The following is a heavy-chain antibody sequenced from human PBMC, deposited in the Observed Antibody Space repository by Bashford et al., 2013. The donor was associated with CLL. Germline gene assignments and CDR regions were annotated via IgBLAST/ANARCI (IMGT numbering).Heavy chain of an antibody. CDR3: ARVFRGGSSWYRADWFDP. J-gene: IGHJ5*02. CDR2: INPNSGGT. Sequence: ASVKVSCKASGYTFTGYYMHWVRQVPGQGLEWMGRINPNSGGTNYAQKFQGRVTMTRDTSISTAYMELSRLRSDDTAVYYCARVFRGGSSWYRADWFDPWGQGTLVTVSS. CDR1: GYTFTGYY. V-gene: IGHV1-2*06. D-gene: IGHD6-13*01.